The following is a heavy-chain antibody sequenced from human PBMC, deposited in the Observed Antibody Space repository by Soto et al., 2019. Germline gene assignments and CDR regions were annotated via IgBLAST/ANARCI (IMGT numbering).Heavy chain of an antibody. CDR3: ARIQYSGHANTGDFLFDH. Sequence: GESLKISCKGSGYSFTSYWIGWVRQMPGKGLEWMGIIYPGDSDTRYSPSFQGQVTISADKSISTAYLQWSSLRASDTAMYYCARIQYSGHANTGDFLFDHWGQGTLVTVSS. V-gene: IGHV5-51*01. D-gene: IGHD5-12*01. J-gene: IGHJ4*02. CDR2: IYPGDSDT. CDR1: GYSFTSYW.